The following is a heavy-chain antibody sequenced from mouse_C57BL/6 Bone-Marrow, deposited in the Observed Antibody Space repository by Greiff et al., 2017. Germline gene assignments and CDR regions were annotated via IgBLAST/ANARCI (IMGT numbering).Heavy chain of an antibody. V-gene: IGHV1-72*01. CDR3: GRGRLRRGAWFAY. J-gene: IGHJ3*01. Sequence: VQLQQPGAELVKPGASVKLSCKASGYTFTSYWMHWVKQRPGRGLAWIGRIDPNGGGTKYNEKFKSKATLTVDKPSSTAYMQLSSLTSEDSAVXYCGRGRLRRGAWFAYWGQGTLVTVSA. D-gene: IGHD2-4*01. CDR1: GYTFTSYW. CDR2: IDPNGGGT.